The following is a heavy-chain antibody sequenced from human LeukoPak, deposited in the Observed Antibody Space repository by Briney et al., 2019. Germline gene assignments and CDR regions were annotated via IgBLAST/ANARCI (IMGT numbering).Heavy chain of an antibody. D-gene: IGHD2-2*01. CDR3: ARSKVPVPAATAAVGED. Sequence: SETLSLTCAVYGGSFSGYYWSWIRQPPEKGLGWIGEINHSGSTNYNPSLKSRVTISVDTSKNQFSLKMSSVTAADTAVYYCARSKVPVPAATAAVGEDWGQGTMATVSS. J-gene: IGHJ3*01. V-gene: IGHV4-34*01. CDR2: INHSGST. CDR1: GGSFSGYY.